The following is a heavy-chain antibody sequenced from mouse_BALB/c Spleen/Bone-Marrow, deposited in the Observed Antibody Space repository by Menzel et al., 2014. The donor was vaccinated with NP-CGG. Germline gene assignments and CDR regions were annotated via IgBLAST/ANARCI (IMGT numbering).Heavy chain of an antibody. CDR3: AIYNEHYAMDY. CDR2: IDPANGNT. CDR1: GFTIKDTY. Sequence: EVQLHQSGAELVKPGASVQLSCTASGFTIKDTYMPWAKQRPEQGLEWLGRIDPANGNTKYDPKYQGKATITADTSSNTAYLQLSSLTSEATAVYYWAIYNEHYAMDYWGQGTPGTVAS. J-gene: IGHJ4*01. V-gene: IGHV14-3*02.